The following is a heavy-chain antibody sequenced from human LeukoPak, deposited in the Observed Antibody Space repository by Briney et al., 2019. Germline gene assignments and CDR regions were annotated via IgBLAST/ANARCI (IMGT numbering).Heavy chain of an antibody. CDR1: GFIYSSYG. D-gene: IGHD3-22*01. J-gene: IGHJ6*03. Sequence: PGGSLRLSCAASGFIYSSYGMHWVRQAPGKGLEWVAVISYDGSNKYYADSVKGRFTISRDNSKNTLYLQMNSLRAEDTAVYYCAKEHDSSGYYYYYYYMDVWGKGTTVTVSS. CDR3: AKEHDSSGYYYYYYYMDV. V-gene: IGHV3-30*18. CDR2: ISYDGSNK.